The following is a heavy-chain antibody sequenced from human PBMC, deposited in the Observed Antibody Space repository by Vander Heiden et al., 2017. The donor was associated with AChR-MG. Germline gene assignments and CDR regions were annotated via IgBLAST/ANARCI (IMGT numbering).Heavy chain of an antibody. CDR1: GFTFSSYW. V-gene: IGHV3-7*01. J-gene: IGHJ3*02. CDR3: ARDTYRFFDM. D-gene: IGHD3-16*02. CDR2: IDENGGDT. Sequence: EVQVVASGGGLVQPGGPLRLPCAGSGFTFSSYWMGWVRQAPGKGLEWVANIDENGGDTYYLDSVKGRFTISRDNAKNSLYLQMNSLRAEDTAVYSCARDTYRFFDMWGQGTMVTVSS.